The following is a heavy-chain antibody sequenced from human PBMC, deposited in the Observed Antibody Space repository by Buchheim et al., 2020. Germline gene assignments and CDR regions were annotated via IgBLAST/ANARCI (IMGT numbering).Heavy chain of an antibody. CDR1: GFIFSNYE. D-gene: IGHD1-26*01. Sequence: EVQLEESGGGLAQPGGSLRLSCVTSGFIFSNYEMNWVRQAPGKGLEWISSISRGSSTMHYMDSVKGRFTISRDNAKSSLYLQMNSLRVEDTAIYYCARDAVVGGDDALDIWGQGT. V-gene: IGHV3-48*03. CDR3: ARDAVVGGDDALDI. J-gene: IGHJ3*02. CDR2: ISRGSSTM.